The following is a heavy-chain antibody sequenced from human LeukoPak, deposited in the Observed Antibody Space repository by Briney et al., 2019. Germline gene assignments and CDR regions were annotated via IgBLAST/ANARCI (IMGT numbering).Heavy chain of an antibody. CDR2: MSGSDTGS. D-gene: IGHD3-16*01. J-gene: IGHJ4*02. CDR1: GFTLSSYS. V-gene: IGHV3-23*01. CDR3: AKVHGWLRLGEYYFDY. Sequence: GGSLRLSCVASGFTLSSYSMSWVRQAPGKGLEWVSAMSGSDTGSWYADSVKGRFTISRDTSKTTLYLQMNSLRAEDTAVYYCAKVHGWLRLGEYYFDYWGQGTLVTVSS.